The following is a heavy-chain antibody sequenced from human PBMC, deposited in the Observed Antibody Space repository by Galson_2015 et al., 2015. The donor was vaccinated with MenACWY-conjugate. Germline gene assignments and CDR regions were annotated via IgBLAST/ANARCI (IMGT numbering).Heavy chain of an antibody. J-gene: IGHJ3*02. CDR2: IIPILGIA. CDR3: ARVGSSGPLGAFDI. Sequence: QSGAEVKKPGESLKISCKASGGTFSSYTISWVRQAPGQGLEWMGRIIPILGIANYAQKFQGRVTITADKSTSTAYMELSSLRSEDTAVYYCARVGSSGPLGAFDIWGQGTMVTVSS. CDR1: GGTFSSYT. V-gene: IGHV1-69*04. D-gene: IGHD6-19*01.